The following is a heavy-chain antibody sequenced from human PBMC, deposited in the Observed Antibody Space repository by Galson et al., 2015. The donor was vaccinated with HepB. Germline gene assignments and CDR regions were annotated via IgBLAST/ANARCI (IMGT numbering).Heavy chain of an antibody. D-gene: IGHD6-13*01. CDR1: GYTFTGYY. J-gene: IGHJ6*02. CDR3: ARDSSSWYGYYYYGMDV. V-gene: IGHV1-2*04. CDR2: INPNSGGT. Sequence: SVKVSCKASGYTFTGYYMHWVRQAPGQGLEWMGWINPNSGGTNYAQKFQGWVTMTRDTSISTAYMELSRLRSDDAAVYYCARDSSSWYGYYYYGMDVWGQGTTVTVSS.